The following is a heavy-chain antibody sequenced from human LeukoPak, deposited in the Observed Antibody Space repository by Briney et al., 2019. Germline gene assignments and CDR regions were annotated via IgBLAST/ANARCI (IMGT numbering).Heavy chain of an antibody. D-gene: IGHD4-17*01. V-gene: IGHV1-18*01. CDR3: ARVQGAHGDYWDYYYYMDV. J-gene: IGHJ6*03. CDR1: PDTFTRYG. Sequence: GASVKVSCKASPDTFTRYGITWVRQAPGQGLEWMGWISAYNGNTNYAQKLQGRVTMTTDTSTSTAYMELRSLRSDDTAVYYCARVQGAHGDYWDYYYYMDVWGKGTTVTVSS. CDR2: ISAYNGNT.